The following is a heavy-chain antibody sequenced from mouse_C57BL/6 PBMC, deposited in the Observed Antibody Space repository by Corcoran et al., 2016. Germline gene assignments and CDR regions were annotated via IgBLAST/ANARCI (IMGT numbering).Heavy chain of an antibody. CDR3: QGNYDV. J-gene: IGHJ1*03. V-gene: IGHV1-26*01. CDR1: GYTFTDYY. Sequence: EVQLQQSGPELVQPGASVTISCKASGYTFTDYYLNWVKQSHGKSLEWIGDINPNNGGTSYNQKFKGKATLTVVKSSSTAYMELRSLTSEDSAVYYCQGNYDVWGTGTTVTVSS. CDR2: INPNNGGT.